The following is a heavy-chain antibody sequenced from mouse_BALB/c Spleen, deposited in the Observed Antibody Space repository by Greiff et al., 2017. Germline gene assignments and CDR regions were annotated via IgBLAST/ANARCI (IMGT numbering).Heavy chain of an antibody. V-gene: IGHV5-6-5*01. Sequence: EVQLVESGGGLVKPGGSLKLSCAASGFTFSSYAMSWVRQTPEKRLEWVASISSGGSTYYPDSVKGRFTISRDNARNILYLQMSSLRSEDTAMYYCARGTNYRYDVEFAYWGQGTLVTVSA. CDR2: ISSGGST. CDR1: GFTFSSYA. D-gene: IGHD2-14*01. J-gene: IGHJ3*01. CDR3: ARGTNYRYDVEFAY.